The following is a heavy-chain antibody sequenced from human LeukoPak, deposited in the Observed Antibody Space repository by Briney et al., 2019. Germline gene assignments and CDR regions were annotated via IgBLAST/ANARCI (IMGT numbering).Heavy chain of an antibody. CDR2: ISVQNGKT. CDR1: GGTFSSYG. CDR3: ARGGSNWFDP. Sequence: ASVKVSCKASGGTFSSYGISWVRQAPGQGLEWMGWISVQNGKTEYAQKFQGRVTMTTDTSTSTAYMEVRSLRSDDTAVYYCARGGSNWFDPWGQGILVTVSS. J-gene: IGHJ5*02. D-gene: IGHD3-16*01. V-gene: IGHV1-18*01.